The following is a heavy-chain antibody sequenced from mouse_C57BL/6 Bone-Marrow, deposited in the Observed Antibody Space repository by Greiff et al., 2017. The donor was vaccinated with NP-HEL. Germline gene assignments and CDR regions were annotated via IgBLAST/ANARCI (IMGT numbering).Heavy chain of an antibody. Sequence: VQLQQSGPVLVKPGASVKMSCKASGYTFTDYYMNWVKQSHGKSLEWIGVINPYNGGTSYNQKYKGKATLTVDQYSSTAYMELNSLTSEDSAVYYCARGGYYGRDWGKGTTLTVSS. V-gene: IGHV1-19*01. J-gene: IGHJ2*01. CDR1: GYTFTDYY. D-gene: IGHD1-1*01. CDR3: ARGGYYGRD. CDR2: INPYNGGT.